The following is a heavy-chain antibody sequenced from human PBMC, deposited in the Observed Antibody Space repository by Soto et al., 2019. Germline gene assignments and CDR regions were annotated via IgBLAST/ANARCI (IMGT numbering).Heavy chain of an antibody. CDR2: ISYDGSNK. CDR3: AKGGNYGMDV. CDR1: GFTFSSYG. Sequence: VQLVESGGGVVQPGRSLRLSCAASGFTFSSYGMHWVRQAPGKGLEWVAVISYDGSNKYYADSVKGRFTISRDNSKNTLYLQMNSLRAEDTAVYYCAKGGNYGMDVWGQGTTVTVSS. D-gene: IGHD6-13*01. V-gene: IGHV3-30*18. J-gene: IGHJ6*02.